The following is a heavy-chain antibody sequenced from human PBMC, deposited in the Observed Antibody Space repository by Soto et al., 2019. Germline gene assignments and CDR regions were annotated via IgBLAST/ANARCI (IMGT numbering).Heavy chain of an antibody. CDR1: RGTFSTYA. CDR3: AREIFGVIISGGRDAFDI. V-gene: IGHV1-69*13. J-gene: IGHJ3*02. CDR2: IIPIFGTA. Sequence: VKVSCKAARGTFSTYASSWVRQAPGQGLECMGGIIPIFGTAKYAQKFQGRVTITADESTSTVYMELSSLRSEDTAVYYCAREIFGVIISGGRDAFDIWGQGTMVTVTS. D-gene: IGHD3-3*01.